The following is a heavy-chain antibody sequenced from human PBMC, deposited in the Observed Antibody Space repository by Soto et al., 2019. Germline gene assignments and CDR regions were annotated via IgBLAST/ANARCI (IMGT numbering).Heavy chain of an antibody. Sequence: PGGSLRLSCAASGFTFSSYWMHWVRQGPGKGLVWVSRINSDGSSTNYADFVKGRFTISRDNAKNTLYLQMNTLRAEDTAVYYCARGNYQPHNWGQGTLVTAPQ. J-gene: IGHJ4*02. V-gene: IGHV3-74*01. D-gene: IGHD1-7*01. CDR1: GFTFSSYW. CDR3: ARGNYQPHN. CDR2: INSDGSST.